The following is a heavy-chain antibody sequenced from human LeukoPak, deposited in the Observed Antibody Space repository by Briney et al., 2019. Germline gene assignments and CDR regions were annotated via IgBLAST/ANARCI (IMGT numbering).Heavy chain of an antibody. J-gene: IGHJ4*02. CDR3: ARDGGHNSGSPY. Sequence: PGGSLRLSCSASGFTFSSYAMHWVRQTPGKGLEWVAVISYDESTKYYAGSVQGRFTISRDNSENTLYLQMNSLRAEDTAVYYCARDGGHNSGSPYWGQGTLVTVSS. CDR1: GFTFSSYA. D-gene: IGHD3-10*01. V-gene: IGHV3-30-3*01. CDR2: ISYDESTK.